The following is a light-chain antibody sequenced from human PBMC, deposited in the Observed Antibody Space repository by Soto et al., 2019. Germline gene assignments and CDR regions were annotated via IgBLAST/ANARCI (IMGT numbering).Light chain of an antibody. CDR1: SSNIGSNY. V-gene: IGLV1-47*01. CDR2: RNN. J-gene: IGLJ3*02. CDR3: AAWDDSQSGVV. Sequence: QSVLTQPPSASGTPGQRVTISCSGSSSNIGSNYVYWYQQLPGTAPNLLIYRNNQRPPGVADRFSGSKSGTSATLAISGLRSEDEDHYYCAAWDDSQSGVVFGGRTKLTVL.